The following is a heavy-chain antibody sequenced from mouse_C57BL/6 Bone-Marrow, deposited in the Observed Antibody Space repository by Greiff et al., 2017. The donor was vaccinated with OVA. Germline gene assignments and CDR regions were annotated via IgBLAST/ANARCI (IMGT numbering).Heavy chain of an antibody. CDR2: ITPSSGYT. Sequence: QVQLQQSGAELARPGASVKMSCKASGYTFTSYTMHWVKQRPGQGLEWIGYITPSSGYTKYNQKFKDKATLTADKSSSTAYMQLSSLTSEDSAVYYCARSRRRGGFDYWGQGTTLTVSS. J-gene: IGHJ2*01. CDR1: GYTFTSYT. V-gene: IGHV1-4*01. CDR3: ARSRRRGGFDY.